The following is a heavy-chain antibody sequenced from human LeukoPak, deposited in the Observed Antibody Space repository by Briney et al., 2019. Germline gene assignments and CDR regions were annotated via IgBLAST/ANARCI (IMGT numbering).Heavy chain of an antibody. CDR1: GGSISSYY. J-gene: IGHJ3*02. V-gene: IGHV4-59*01. D-gene: IGHD5-24*01. CDR3: ARGFDGPNAFDI. CDR2: IYYSGST. Sequence: SETLSLTCTVSGGSISSYYWSWIRQPPGKGLEWIGYIYYSGSTNYNPSLKSRVTISVDTSKNQFSLKLTSVTAADTAVYYCARGFDGPNAFDIWGQGTMVTVSS.